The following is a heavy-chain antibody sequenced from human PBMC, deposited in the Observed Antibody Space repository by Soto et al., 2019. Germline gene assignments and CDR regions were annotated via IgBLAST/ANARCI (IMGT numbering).Heavy chain of an antibody. D-gene: IGHD6-13*01. CDR3: ARYPDLTAAVDY. V-gene: IGHV4-30-4*01. Sequence: QVQLQESGPGLVKPSQTLSLTCTVSGGSISSDDYYWSWIRQPPGKGLEWIGYIYYSGSTYYNPSLKSRVTISVDTSKNQFSLKLSSVTAADTAVYYWARYPDLTAAVDYWGQGTLVTVSS. J-gene: IGHJ4*02. CDR1: GGSISSDDYY. CDR2: IYYSGST.